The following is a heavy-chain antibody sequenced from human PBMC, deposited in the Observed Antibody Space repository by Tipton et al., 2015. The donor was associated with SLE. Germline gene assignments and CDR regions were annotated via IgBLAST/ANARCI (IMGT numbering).Heavy chain of an antibody. V-gene: IGHV4-34*01. Sequence: TLSLTCAVYGGSFSGYYWNWIRQPPGKGLEWIGEINHSGSTNYNPSLKSRVTISVDTSKNQFSLNLTSVTAADTAVYYCARGWTGSGWPFDYWGQGTLVTVSS. J-gene: IGHJ4*02. CDR3: ARGWTGSGWPFDY. D-gene: IGHD6-19*01. CDR2: INHSGST. CDR1: GGSFSGYY.